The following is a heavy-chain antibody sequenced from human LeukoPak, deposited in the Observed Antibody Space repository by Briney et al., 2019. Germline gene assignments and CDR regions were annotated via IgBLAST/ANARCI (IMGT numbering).Heavy chain of an antibody. V-gene: IGHV3-48*03. Sequence: GGSLRLSCAASGFTFSSYEMNWVRQAPGKGLEWVSYISSSGSTIYYADSVKGRFTISRDNAKNSLYLQMNSLRAEDTAVYYCAGDPLPNYYDSSGYSYYFDYWGQGTLVTVSS. J-gene: IGHJ4*02. D-gene: IGHD3-22*01. CDR1: GFTFSSYE. CDR2: ISSSGSTI. CDR3: AGDPLPNYYDSSGYSYYFDY.